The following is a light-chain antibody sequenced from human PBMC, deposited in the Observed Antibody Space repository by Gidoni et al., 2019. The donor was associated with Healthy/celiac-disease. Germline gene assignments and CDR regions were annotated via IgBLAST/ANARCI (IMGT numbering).Light chain of an antibody. CDR1: SSNIGSNT. V-gene: IGLV1-44*01. CDR3: AAWDDSLNGPV. Sequence: SVLTQPPSASGTPGPRVTISCSGNSSNIGSNTVNWYQQLPGPAPKLLIYSNNQRPSGVPDRFSGSKSGTSASLAISGLQSEDEADYYCAAWDDSLNGPVFGGGTKLTVL. CDR2: SNN. J-gene: IGLJ3*02.